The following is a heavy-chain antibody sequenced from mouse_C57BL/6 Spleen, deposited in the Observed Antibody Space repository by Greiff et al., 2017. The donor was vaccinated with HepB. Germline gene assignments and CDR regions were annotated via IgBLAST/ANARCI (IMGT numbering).Heavy chain of an antibody. V-gene: IGHV1-64*01. CDR3: ARGVAHYYAMDY. J-gene: IGHJ4*01. CDR1: GYTFTSYW. Sequence: VQLQQPGAELVKPGASVKLSCKASGYTFTSYWMHWVKQRPGQGLEWIGMIHPNSGSTNYNEKFKSKATLTVDKSSSTAYMQLSSLTSEDSAVYYCARGVAHYYAMDYWGQGTSVTVSS. CDR2: IHPNSGST. D-gene: IGHD1-1*01.